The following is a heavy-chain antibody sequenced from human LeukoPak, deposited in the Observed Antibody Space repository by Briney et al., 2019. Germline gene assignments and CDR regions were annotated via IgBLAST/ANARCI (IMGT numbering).Heavy chain of an antibody. V-gene: IGHV4-39*01. J-gene: IGHJ6*03. CDR2: IYYSGST. Sequence: PSETLSLTCTASGGSISSSSYYWGWIRQPPGKGLEWIGSIYYSGSTYYNPSLKSRVTISVDTSKNQFSLKLSSVTAADTAVYYCARSAGYQLLEGYYYYMDVWGKGTTVTVSS. D-gene: IGHD2-2*01. CDR3: ARSAGYQLLEGYYYYMDV. CDR1: GGSISSSSYY.